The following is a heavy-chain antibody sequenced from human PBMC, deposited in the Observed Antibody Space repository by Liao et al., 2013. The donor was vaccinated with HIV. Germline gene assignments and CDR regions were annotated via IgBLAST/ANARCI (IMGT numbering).Heavy chain of an antibody. Sequence: QLQLQESGPGLVKPSETLSLTCTVSGGSISSSSYYWGWIRQPPGKGLEWIGSISYSGSTYYNPSLKSRVTISVDTSKNQFSLKLSSVTAADTAVYYCARDSPRTTVTTNWFDPWGQGTLVTVSS. D-gene: IGHD4-17*01. CDR1: GGSISSSSYY. V-gene: IGHV4-39*07. CDR3: ARDSPRTTVTTNWFDP. J-gene: IGHJ5*02. CDR2: ISYSGST.